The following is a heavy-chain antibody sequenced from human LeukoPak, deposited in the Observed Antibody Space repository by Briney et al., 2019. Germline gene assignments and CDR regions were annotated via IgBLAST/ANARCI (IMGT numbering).Heavy chain of an antibody. Sequence: ASVKVSCKASGYTFTGYYMHWVRQAPGQGLEWMGWINPNSGGTNYAQKFQGRVTMTRDTSIVTAYMELSRLTSDDTGVYYCGVHWGSGYYFDLWGRGIRVTVSS. CDR2: INPNSGGT. J-gene: IGHJ2*01. CDR3: GVHWGSGYYFDL. D-gene: IGHD7-27*01. CDR1: GYTFTGYY. V-gene: IGHV1-2*02.